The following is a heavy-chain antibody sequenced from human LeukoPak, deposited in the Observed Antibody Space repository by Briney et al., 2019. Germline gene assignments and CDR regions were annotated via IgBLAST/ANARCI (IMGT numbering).Heavy chain of an antibody. CDR1: GFTFSSYG. CDR2: IWYDGSNK. J-gene: IGHJ4*02. CDR3: AKVDGSGSSQPYDY. D-gene: IGHD3-10*01. V-gene: IGHV3-33*06. Sequence: PGGSLRLSCAASGFTFSSYGMHWVRQAPGKGLEWVAVIWYDGSNKYYADSVKGRFTISRDNSTNTLYLQMNSPRAEDTAVYYCAKVDGSGSSQPYDYWGQGTLVTVSS.